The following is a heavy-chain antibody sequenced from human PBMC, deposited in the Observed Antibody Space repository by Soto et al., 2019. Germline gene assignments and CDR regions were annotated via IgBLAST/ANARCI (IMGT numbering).Heavy chain of an antibody. V-gene: IGHV4-39*01. J-gene: IGHJ4*02. D-gene: IGHD3-3*01. CDR2: IYYSGST. Sequence: SETLSLTCTVSGGSISSSSYYWGWIRQPPGKGLEWIGSIYYSGSTYYNPSLKSRVTISVDTSKNQFSLELSSVTAADTAVYYCARHRDFWSGYHYYFDYWGQGTLVTVS. CDR3: ARHRDFWSGYHYYFDY. CDR1: GGSISSSSYY.